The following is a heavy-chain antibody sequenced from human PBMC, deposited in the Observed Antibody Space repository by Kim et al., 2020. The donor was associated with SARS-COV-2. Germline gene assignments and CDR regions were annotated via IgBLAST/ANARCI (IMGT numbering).Heavy chain of an antibody. J-gene: IGHJ4*02. CDR3: ARESFSPPGYSGYDWGGREDY. CDR1: GGSVSSGSYY. V-gene: IGHV4-61*01. D-gene: IGHD5-12*01. CDR2: IYYSGST. Sequence: SETLSLTCTVSGGSVSSGSYYWSWIRQPPGKGLEWIGYIYYSGSTNYNPSLKSRVTISVDTSKNQFSLKLSSVTAADTAVYYCARESFSPPGYSGYDWGGREDYWGQGTLVTVSS.